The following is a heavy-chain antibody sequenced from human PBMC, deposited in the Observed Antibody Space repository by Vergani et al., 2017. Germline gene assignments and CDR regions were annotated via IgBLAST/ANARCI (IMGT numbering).Heavy chain of an antibody. D-gene: IGHD5-24*01. CDR3: ARHSTGRDGYVFVP. CDR1: GGSISSGGYS. V-gene: IGHV4-30-2*03. J-gene: IGHJ5*02. CDR2: IYHSGST. Sequence: QLQLQESGSGLVKPSQTLSLTCAVSGGSISSGGYSWSWIRQPPGKGLEWIGYIYHSGSTYYNPSLKSRVTLSVDTSKNQFSLKLSSVTAADTAVYYCARHSTGRDGYVFVPWGQGTLVTVSS.